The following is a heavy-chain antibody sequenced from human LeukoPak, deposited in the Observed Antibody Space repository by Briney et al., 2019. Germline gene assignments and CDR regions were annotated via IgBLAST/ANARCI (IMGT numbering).Heavy chain of an antibody. CDR1: GFAFSSYA. CDR3: AKDGLLYCSSTSCSYFDY. V-gene: IGHV3-23*01. CDR2: ISGSGGST. J-gene: IGHJ4*02. Sequence: GGSLRLSCAASGFAFSSYAMSWVRQAPGKGLEWVSAISGSGGSTYYADSVKGRFTISRDNSKNTLYLQMNSLRAEDTAVYYCAKDGLLYCSSTSCSYFDYWGQGTLVTVSS. D-gene: IGHD2-2*01.